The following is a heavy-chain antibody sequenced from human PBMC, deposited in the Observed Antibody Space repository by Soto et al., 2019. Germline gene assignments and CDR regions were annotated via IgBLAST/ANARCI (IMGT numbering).Heavy chain of an antibody. D-gene: IGHD3-22*01. V-gene: IGHV4-34*01. CDR1: GGSFSGYY. J-gene: IGHJ3*01. CDR3: ARGTMIGYDAFDL. Sequence: SETLSLTCAVYGGSFSGYYWSWIRQPPGKGLEWIGEINHSGSTNYNPSLRSRVTISVDTSKNQFSLKLSSVTAADTAVYYCARGTMIGYDAFDLWGQGTMVTVSS. CDR2: INHSGST.